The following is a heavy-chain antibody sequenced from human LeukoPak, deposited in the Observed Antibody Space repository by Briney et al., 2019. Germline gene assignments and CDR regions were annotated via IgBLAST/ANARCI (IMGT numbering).Heavy chain of an antibody. Sequence: PSETLSLTCAVSGGSMSRYYWSWIRQPPGKGLEWIGYIFYSGSTNYNPSLKSRVTISVDTSKNQFSLRLSSVTAADTAVYYCARTIDCRSSSCSYGMDVWGQGTTVTVPS. D-gene: IGHD2-15*01. CDR3: ARTIDCRSSSCSYGMDV. CDR2: IFYSGST. J-gene: IGHJ6*02. CDR1: GGSMSRYY. V-gene: IGHV4-59*08.